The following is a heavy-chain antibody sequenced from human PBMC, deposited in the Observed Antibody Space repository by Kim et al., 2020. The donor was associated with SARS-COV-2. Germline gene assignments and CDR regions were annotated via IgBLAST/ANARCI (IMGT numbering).Heavy chain of an antibody. D-gene: IGHD3-16*01. CDR2: ISYDGSNK. CDR1: GFTFSSYA. V-gene: IGHV3-30-3*01. CDR3: ARDPANREGMGAFDY. Sequence: GGSLRLSCAASGFTFSSYAMHWVRQAPGKGLEWVAVISYDGSNKYYADSVKGRFTISRDNSKNTLYLQMNSLRAEDTAVYYCARDPANREGMGAFDYWGQGTLVTVSS. J-gene: IGHJ4*02.